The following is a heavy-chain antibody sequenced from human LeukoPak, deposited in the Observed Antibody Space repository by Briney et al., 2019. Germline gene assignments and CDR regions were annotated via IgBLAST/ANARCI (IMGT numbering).Heavy chain of an antibody. CDR2: IIPILGIA. CDR3: AREKDDEVYYYGSGLGAFDI. J-gene: IGHJ3*02. V-gene: IGHV1-69*04. D-gene: IGHD3-10*01. CDR1: GGTFSSYA. Sequence: SVKVSCKASGGTFSSYAISWVRQAPGQGLEWMGRIIPILGIANYAQKFQGRVTITADKSTSTAYMELSSLRSEDTVVYYCAREKDDEVYYYGSGLGAFDIWGQGTMVTVSS.